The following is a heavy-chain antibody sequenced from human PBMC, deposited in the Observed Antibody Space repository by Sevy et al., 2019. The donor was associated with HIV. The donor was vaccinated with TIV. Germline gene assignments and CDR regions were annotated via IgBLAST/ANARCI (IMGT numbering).Heavy chain of an antibody. V-gene: IGHV3-7*01. Sequence: GGSLRLSCAASGFTFNSYWMSWVRQAPGKGLEWLANIKQDGSETKYVDSVKGRFTISRDNAKNSLYLQMNSLRAKDTAVYYCARAPLVPAAADYWGQGILVTVSS. CDR2: IKQDGSET. J-gene: IGHJ4*02. CDR3: ARAPLVPAAADY. D-gene: IGHD2-2*01. CDR1: GFTFNSYW.